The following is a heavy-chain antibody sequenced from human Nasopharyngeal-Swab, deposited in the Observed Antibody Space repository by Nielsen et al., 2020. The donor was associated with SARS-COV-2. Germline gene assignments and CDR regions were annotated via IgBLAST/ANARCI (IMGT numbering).Heavy chain of an antibody. CDR1: GGSFSGYY. D-gene: IGHD3-3*01. CDR2: IPHSGST. CDR3: ARGPVRYDFWSGYYCGFDY. V-gene: IGHV4-34*01. Sequence: GSLRLSCAVYGGSFSGYYWIWIRQPPGKGLEWIGEIPHSGSTDYNPSLKRRVTISVDTSKNQFSLKLSSVTAADTAVFYCARGPVRYDFWSGYYCGFDYWGQGTLVTVSS. J-gene: IGHJ4*02.